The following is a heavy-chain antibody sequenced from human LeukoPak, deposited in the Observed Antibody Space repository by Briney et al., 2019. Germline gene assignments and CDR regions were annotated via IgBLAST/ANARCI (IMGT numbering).Heavy chain of an antibody. V-gene: IGHV4-59*12. CDR1: GGSISSYY. D-gene: IGHD3-22*01. CDR3: ARDVSGYAWFDP. Sequence: SETLPLTCTVSGGSISSYYWSWIRQPPGKGLEWIGYIYYSGSTNYNPSLKSRVTISVDTSKNQFSLKLSSVTAADTAVYYCARDVSGYAWFDPWGQGTLVTVSS. CDR2: IYYSGST. J-gene: IGHJ5*02.